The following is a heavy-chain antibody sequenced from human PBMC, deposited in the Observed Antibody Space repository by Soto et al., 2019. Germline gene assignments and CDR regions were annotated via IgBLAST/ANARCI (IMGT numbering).Heavy chain of an antibody. V-gene: IGHV3-7*01. D-gene: IGHD6-13*01. CDR1: GFTFSSYW. CDR3: ARIASAGRGWDV. Sequence: EVQLVESGGGLVQPGGSLRLSCAASGFTFSSYWMSWVRQAPVKGLEGVGNIKQDGSEKNYVDFMEGRFTISRDNAENSLYLQMKSLRAEDTAVYYCARIASAGRGWDVWGQGTTVVVSS. J-gene: IGHJ6*02. CDR2: IKQDGSEK.